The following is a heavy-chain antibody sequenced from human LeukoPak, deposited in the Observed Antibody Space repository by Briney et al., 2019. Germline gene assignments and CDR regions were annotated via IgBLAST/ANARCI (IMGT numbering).Heavy chain of an antibody. V-gene: IGHV1-46*02. J-gene: IGHJ4*02. D-gene: IGHD2-15*01. CDR3: ARVGDCSGGSCSARKASRWPPEDY. CDR1: GGTFNSYA. Sequence: EASVKVPCKASGGTFNSYAISWVRQAPGQGLEWIGIINPSGGSTSYAQQFQGRVTMTRDTSTSTVYMELSSLRSEDTVVYYCARVGDCSGGSCSARKASRWPPEDYWGQGTLVTVSS. CDR2: INPSGGST.